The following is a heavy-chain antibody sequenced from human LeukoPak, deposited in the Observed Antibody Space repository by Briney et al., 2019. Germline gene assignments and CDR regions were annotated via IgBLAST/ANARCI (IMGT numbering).Heavy chain of an antibody. D-gene: IGHD3-10*01. CDR2: INHSGST. CDR3: ARGPRGWHREDFDY. CDR1: GGSFSGYY. V-gene: IGHV4-34*01. Sequence: PSETLSLTCAVYGGSFSGYYWSWIRQPPGKGLEWIGEINHSGSTNYNPSLKSRVTISVDTSKNQFSLKLSSVTAADTAVYYCARGPRGWHREDFDYWGQGTLVTVSS. J-gene: IGHJ4*02.